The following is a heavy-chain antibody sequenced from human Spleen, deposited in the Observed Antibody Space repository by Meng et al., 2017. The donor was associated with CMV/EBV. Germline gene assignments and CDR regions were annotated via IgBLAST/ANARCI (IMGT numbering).Heavy chain of an antibody. CDR3: VRCGVRVLEGVCRNYRDY. CDR1: SGNGYY. CDR2: INQSGST. D-gene: IGHD3-3*01. V-gene: IGHV4-34*01. J-gene: IGHJ4*02. Sequence: SGNGYYWSWIRQPQGKGGQGIGEINQSGSTNYNPSLKSRFTIAVDMSRNQSARKLSSVTAADTSVDYGVRCGVRVLEGVCRNYRDYWGQGTLVTVSS.